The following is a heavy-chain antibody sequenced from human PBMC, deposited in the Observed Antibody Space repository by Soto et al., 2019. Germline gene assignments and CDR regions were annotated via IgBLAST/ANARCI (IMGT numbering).Heavy chain of an antibody. D-gene: IGHD3-3*01. CDR1: GFTFSSYA. Sequence: GGSLRLSCAASGFTFSSYAMSWVRQAPVKGLEWVSAISGSAGSTYYADSVKGRFTISRDNSKNTLYLQMNSLRAEDTAVYYCAKDQVGAYHDFWSAAPANEGMGVWGQGPTVTVSS. V-gene: IGHV3-23*01. CDR2: ISGSAGST. J-gene: IGHJ6*02. CDR3: AKDQVGAYHDFWSAAPANEGMGV.